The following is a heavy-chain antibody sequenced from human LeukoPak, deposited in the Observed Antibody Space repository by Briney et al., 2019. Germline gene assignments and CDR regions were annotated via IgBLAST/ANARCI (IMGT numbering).Heavy chain of an antibody. V-gene: IGHV1-2*06. D-gene: IGHD1-20*01. Sequence: ASVKVSCKASGYTFTGYYMHWVRQAPGQGLEWMGRINPNSGGTNYAQKFQGRVTMTRDTSISTAYMELSSLRSEDTAVYYCARDRGYNWHYDAFDIWGQGTMVTVSS. CDR1: GYTFTGYY. CDR3: ARDRGYNWHYDAFDI. CDR2: INPNSGGT. J-gene: IGHJ3*02.